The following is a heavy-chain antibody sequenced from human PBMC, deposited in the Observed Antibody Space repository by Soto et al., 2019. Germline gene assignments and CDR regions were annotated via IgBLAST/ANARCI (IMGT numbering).Heavy chain of an antibody. J-gene: IGHJ3*02. CDR2: IYYSGST. CDR3: AREVYCSGGSCAFDI. V-gene: IGHV4-59*01. Sequence: PSETLSLTCTVSGGSISSYDWSWIRQPPGKGLEWTGYIYYSGSTNYNPSLKSRVTISVDTSKNQFSLKLSSVTAADTAVYYCAREVYCSGGSCAFDIWGQGTMVTVSS. D-gene: IGHD2-15*01. CDR1: GGSISSYD.